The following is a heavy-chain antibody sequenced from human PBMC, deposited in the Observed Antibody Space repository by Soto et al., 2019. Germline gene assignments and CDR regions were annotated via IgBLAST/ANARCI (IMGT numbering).Heavy chain of an antibody. V-gene: IGHV5-10-1*01. D-gene: IGHD2-15*01. Sequence: GESLKISCKTSGYSFNTFWISWVRQVPGKGLEWMGRIDPGDSNTNYSPSFQGHATLPVDKSIGTAYLQWSSLKASDTAIYYCARQGGYYYYGMDVWGQGTAVTVSS. CDR1: GYSFNTFW. CDR2: IDPGDSNT. J-gene: IGHJ6*02. CDR3: ARQGGYYYYGMDV.